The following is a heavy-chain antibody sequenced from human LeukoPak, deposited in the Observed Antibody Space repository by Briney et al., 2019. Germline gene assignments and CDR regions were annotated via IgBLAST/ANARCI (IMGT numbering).Heavy chain of an antibody. Sequence: GASVKVSCKASGYTFTSYDINWVRQATGQGLEWMGWMNPNSGNTGYAQKFQGRVTMTRRTSISTAYMELSSLRFEDTAVYYCTRSVRNGHIDYWGQGTLVTVSS. CDR2: MNPNSGNT. CDR3: TRSVRNGHIDY. V-gene: IGHV1-8*01. D-gene: IGHD2-21*01. J-gene: IGHJ4*02. CDR1: GYTFTSYD.